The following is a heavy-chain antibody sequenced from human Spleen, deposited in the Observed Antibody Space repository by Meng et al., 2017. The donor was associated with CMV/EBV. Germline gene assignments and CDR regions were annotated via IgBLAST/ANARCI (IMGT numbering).Heavy chain of an antibody. J-gene: IGHJ4*02. V-gene: IGHV4-59*01. D-gene: IGHD2-15*01. Sequence: CRVSGVSIRGYYLTWIRQPPGKGLEWIGHISSSGSANYNPSLESRVDILADTSKNQFSLKLSSVTAADTAMYFCARGYCSGSCYPGAHWGQGILVTVSS. CDR2: ISSSGSA. CDR3: ARGYCSGSCYPGAH. CDR1: GVSIRGYY.